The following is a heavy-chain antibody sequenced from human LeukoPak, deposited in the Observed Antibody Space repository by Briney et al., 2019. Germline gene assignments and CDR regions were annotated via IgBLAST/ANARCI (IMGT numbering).Heavy chain of an antibody. CDR3: AKTQGYFDY. CDR1: GFTFSNHG. V-gene: IGHV3-23*01. Sequence: PGGSLRLSCAASGFTFSNHGMTWVRQAPGKGLEWVSGISGSGGTTYDADSVKGRFTVSRDNSKNILYLQMNSLRADDTAVYFCAKTQGYFDYWGQGTLVTVSS. CDR2: ISGSGGTT. J-gene: IGHJ4*02.